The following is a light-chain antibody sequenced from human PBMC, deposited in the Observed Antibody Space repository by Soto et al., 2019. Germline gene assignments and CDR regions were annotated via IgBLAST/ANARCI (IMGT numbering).Light chain of an antibody. CDR2: DVS. V-gene: IGLV2-14*03. J-gene: IGLJ1*01. Sequence: QSVLTQPASVSGSPGQSITISCTGTSSDVGGSNYVSWYQQHPGKAPKLMIYDVSNRPSGASNRFSGSKSGNTASLTISGLQAEDEADYYCGSYSSSSTLYVFGTGTKLTVL. CDR3: GSYSSSSTLYV. CDR1: SSDVGGSNY.